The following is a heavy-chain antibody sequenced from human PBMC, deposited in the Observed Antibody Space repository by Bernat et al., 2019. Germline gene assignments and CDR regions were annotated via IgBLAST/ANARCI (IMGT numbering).Heavy chain of an antibody. V-gene: IGHV3-74*01. CDR2: INSDGSST. J-gene: IGHJ4*02. Sequence: EVQLVESGGGLVQPGGSLRLSCAASGLTFSSHWMHWVRQAPGKGLVWVSRINSDGSSTSYADSVKGRFTIYRDNAKNTLFLQMTSLRAEDTAVYYCARDQYSSTWEPFDCWGQGTLVTVSS. CDR3: ARDQYSSTWEPFDC. D-gene: IGHD6-13*01. CDR1: GLTFSSHW.